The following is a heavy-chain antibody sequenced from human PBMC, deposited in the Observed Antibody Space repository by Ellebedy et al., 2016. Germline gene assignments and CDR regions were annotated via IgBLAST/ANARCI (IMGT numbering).Heavy chain of an antibody. Sequence: GESLKISCAASGFTFSIYAMGWVRQAPGKGLEWVSYIPDSGASTYYADSVKGRFTISRDNSRNTLYLQMNSLRAEDTAVYYCAREYSGYINAWDYWGQGTLVTVST. CDR1: GFTFSIYA. D-gene: IGHD5-18*01. J-gene: IGHJ4*02. CDR2: IPDSGAST. V-gene: IGHV3-23*01. CDR3: AREYSGYINAWDY.